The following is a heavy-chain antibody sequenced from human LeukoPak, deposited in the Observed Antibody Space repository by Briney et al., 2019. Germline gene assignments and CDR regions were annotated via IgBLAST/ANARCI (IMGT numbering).Heavy chain of an antibody. CDR3: AREKNIVVVTAIRDFDY. Sequence: GGSLRLSCAASGFTFSSYAMHWVRQAPGKGLEWVAVISYDGSNKYYADSVKGRFTISRDNSKNTLYLQMNSLRAEDTAVYYCAREKNIVVVTAIRDFDYWGQGTLVTVSS. CDR1: GFTFSSYA. V-gene: IGHV3-30-3*01. J-gene: IGHJ4*02. D-gene: IGHD2-21*02. CDR2: ISYDGSNK.